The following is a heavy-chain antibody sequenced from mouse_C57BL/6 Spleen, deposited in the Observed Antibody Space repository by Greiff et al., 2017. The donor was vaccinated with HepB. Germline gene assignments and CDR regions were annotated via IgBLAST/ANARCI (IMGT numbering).Heavy chain of an antibody. CDR2: IWSGGST. CDR3: AREEGNYFAY. Sequence: QVQLQESGPGLVQPSQSLSITCTVSGFSFTSYGVHWVRQSPGKGLEWLGVIWSGGSTDYNAAFISRLSISKDNSKSQVFFKMNSLQADDTAIYYCAREEGNYFAYWGQGTLVTVAA. J-gene: IGHJ3*01. CDR1: GFSFTSYG. V-gene: IGHV2-2*01. D-gene: IGHD2-1*01.